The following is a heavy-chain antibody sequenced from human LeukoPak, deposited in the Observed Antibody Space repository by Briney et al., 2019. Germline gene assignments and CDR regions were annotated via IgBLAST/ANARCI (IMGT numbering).Heavy chain of an antibody. D-gene: IGHD1-26*01. J-gene: IGHJ3*02. V-gene: IGHV1-24*01. CDR2: FDPEDGET. Sequence: ASVKVSCKVSGYTLTELSMHWVRQAPGKGLEWMGGFDPEDGETIYAQKFQGRVTITADESTSTAYMELSSLRSEDTAVYYCARPSGSYDPYAAFDIWGQGTMVTVSS. CDR3: ARPSGSYDPYAAFDI. CDR1: GYTLTELS.